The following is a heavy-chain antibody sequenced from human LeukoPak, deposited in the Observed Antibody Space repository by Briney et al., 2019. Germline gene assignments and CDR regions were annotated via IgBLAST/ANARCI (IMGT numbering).Heavy chain of an antibody. V-gene: IGHV3-23*01. D-gene: IGHD3-3*01. CDR2: ISGSGGST. Sequence: GGSLRLSCAASGFRFSSYAMSWVRQAPGKGLEWVSAISGSGGSTYYADSVKGRFTISRDNSKNTLYLQMNSLRAEDTAVYYCAKDPRVLRFLEWLPDFDYWGQGTLVTVSS. CDR3: AKDPRVLRFLEWLPDFDY. J-gene: IGHJ4*02. CDR1: GFRFSSYA.